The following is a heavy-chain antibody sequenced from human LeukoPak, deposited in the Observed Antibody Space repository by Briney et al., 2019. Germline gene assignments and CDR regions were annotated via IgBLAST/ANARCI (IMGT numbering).Heavy chain of an antibody. V-gene: IGHV3-15*01. Sequence: GGSLRLSCAASGFTFSNAWMSWVRQAPGKGLEWVGRIKSKTDGGTTDYAAPVKGRFTISRDDSKNTLYLQMNSLRAEDTAVYYCAKEGPPNSGRVFDYWGQGTLVTVSS. D-gene: IGHD1-26*01. J-gene: IGHJ4*02. CDR1: GFTFSNAW. CDR3: AKEGPPNSGRVFDY. CDR2: IKSKTDGGTT.